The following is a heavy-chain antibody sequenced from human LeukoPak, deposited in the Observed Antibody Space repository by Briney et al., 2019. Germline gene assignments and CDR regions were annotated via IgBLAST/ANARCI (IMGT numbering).Heavy chain of an antibody. Sequence: SSETLSLTCTVSGGSISSSSYYWGWIRQPPGKGLEWIGSIYYSGSTYYNPSLKSRVTISVDTSKNQFSLKLSSVTAADTAVYYCARDLFVGIFYGERAFDIWGQGTMVTVSS. CDR3: ARDLFVGIFYGERAFDI. J-gene: IGHJ3*02. CDR1: GGSISSSSYY. CDR2: IYYSGST. D-gene: IGHD4-17*01. V-gene: IGHV4-39*07.